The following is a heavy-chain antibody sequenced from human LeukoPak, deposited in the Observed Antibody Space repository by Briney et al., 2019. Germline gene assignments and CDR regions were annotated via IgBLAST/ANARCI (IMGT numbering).Heavy chain of an antibody. D-gene: IGHD4-17*01. CDR2: IYSGGST. CDR1: GFTLSSNY. J-gene: IGHJ4*02. CDR3: ARDDGYGELDY. V-gene: IGHV3-53*01. Sequence: PGGSLRLSCAASGFTLSSNYMSWVRQAPGKGLEWVSVIYSGGSTYYADSVKGRFTISRDNSKNTLYLQMNSLRAEDTAVYNCARDDGYGELDYWGQGTLVTVSS.